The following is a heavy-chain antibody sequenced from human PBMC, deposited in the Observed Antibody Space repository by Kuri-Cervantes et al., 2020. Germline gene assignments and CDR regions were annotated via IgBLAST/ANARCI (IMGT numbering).Heavy chain of an antibody. CDR3: ARVHSSGYYYTYYYGMDV. J-gene: IGHJ6*02. CDR1: GYTFTSYD. D-gene: IGHD3-22*01. V-gene: IGHV1-18*01. Sequence: ASGKVSCKASGYTFTSYDINWVRQATGQGLEWMSWISAYDGDTKYAQKFQVRVTMTTDTSTTTAYMELKSLRSDDTAVYYCARVHSSGYYYTYYYGMDVWGQGTTVTVSS. CDR2: ISAYDGDT.